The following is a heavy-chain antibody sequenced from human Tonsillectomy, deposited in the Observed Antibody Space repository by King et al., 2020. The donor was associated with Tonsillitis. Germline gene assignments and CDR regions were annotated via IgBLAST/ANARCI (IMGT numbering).Heavy chain of an antibody. CDR3: ARGNRWGDSDPDAFDI. CDR2: IIPIFGTA. J-gene: IGHJ3*02. D-gene: IGHD2-21*02. V-gene: IGHV1-69*01. CDR1: GGTFSSYA. Sequence: QLVQSGAEVKKPGSSVKVSCKASGGTFSSYAISWVRQAPGQGLEWMGGIIPIFGTADYAQKFQGRVTITADESTSTAYMELSSLRSEDTAVYYCARGNRWGDSDPDAFDIWGQGTMVTVSS.